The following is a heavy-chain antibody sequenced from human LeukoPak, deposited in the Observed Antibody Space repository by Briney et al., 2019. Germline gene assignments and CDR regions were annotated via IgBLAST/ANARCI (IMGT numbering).Heavy chain of an antibody. Sequence: GGSLRLSCAASGFTFSSYWMSWVRQAPGKGLEWVANIKQDGSEKYYVDSVKGRFTISRDNAKNSLYLQMNSLRAEDTAVYYCARDLGTDSVAGTGFDYWGQGTLVTVSS. CDR3: ARDLGTDSVAGTGFDY. CDR2: IKQDGSEK. J-gene: IGHJ4*02. V-gene: IGHV3-7*01. D-gene: IGHD6-19*01. CDR1: GFTFSSYW.